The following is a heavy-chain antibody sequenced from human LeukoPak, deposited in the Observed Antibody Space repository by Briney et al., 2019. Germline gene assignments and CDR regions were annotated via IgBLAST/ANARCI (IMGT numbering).Heavy chain of an antibody. Sequence: SETLSLTCTVSGGSLSSSSYYWGWIRQPPGKGLEWIGSIYYSGSTYYNPSLKSRVTISVDTSKNQFSLKLSSVTAADTAVYYCATGDYYDSSGYYGNHVDYWGQGTLVTVSS. V-gene: IGHV4-39*07. D-gene: IGHD3-22*01. J-gene: IGHJ4*02. CDR2: IYYSGST. CDR1: GGSLSSSSYY. CDR3: ATGDYYDSSGYYGNHVDY.